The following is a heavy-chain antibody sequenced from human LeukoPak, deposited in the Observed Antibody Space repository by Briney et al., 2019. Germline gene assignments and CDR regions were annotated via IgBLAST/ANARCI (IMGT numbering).Heavy chain of an antibody. Sequence: ASETLSLTCTVSGGSISSYYWSWIRQPAGKGLEWIGRIYTSGSTNFNPSLKSRVTMSVDTSKNQFSLKLSSVTAADTAVYYCARDLTVTTSGVWFDPWGQGTLVTVSS. CDR2: IYTSGST. V-gene: IGHV4-4*07. CDR3: ARDLTVTTSGVWFDP. J-gene: IGHJ5*02. D-gene: IGHD4-17*01. CDR1: GGSISSYY.